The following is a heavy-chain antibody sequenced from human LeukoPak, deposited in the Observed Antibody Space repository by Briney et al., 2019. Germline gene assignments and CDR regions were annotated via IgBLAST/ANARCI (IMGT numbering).Heavy chain of an antibody. D-gene: IGHD3-22*01. J-gene: IGHJ4*02. V-gene: IGHV4-4*02. CDR3: ATEAYYDSSGPHFDY. CDR1: GGSISSSNW. CDR2: IYHAGNT. Sequence: PSETLSLTCAVSGGSISSSNWWTWVRQPPGKGLEWIGEIYHAGNTNYNPSLKSRVTIPVNKSKNQFSLKLTSVTAADTAVYYCATEAYYDSSGPHFDYWGQRTMVVDSS.